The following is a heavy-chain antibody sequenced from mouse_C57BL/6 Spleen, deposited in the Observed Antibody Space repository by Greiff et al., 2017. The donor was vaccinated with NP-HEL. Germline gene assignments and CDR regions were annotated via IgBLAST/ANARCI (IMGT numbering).Heavy chain of an antibody. CDR3: ARSPRDAMDY. CDR2: IDPSDSYT. J-gene: IGHJ4*01. Sequence: QVQLQQPGAELVKPGASVKLSCKASGYTFTSYWMQWVKQRPGQGLEWIGEIDPSDSYTNYNQKFKGKATLTVDTSSSTAYMQLSSLTSEDSAVYYCARSPRDAMDYWGQGTSVTVSS. V-gene: IGHV1-50*01. CDR1: GYTFTSYW.